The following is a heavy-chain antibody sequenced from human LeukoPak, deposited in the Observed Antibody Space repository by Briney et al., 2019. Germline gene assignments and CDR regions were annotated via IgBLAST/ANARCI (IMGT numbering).Heavy chain of an antibody. CDR2: IGGSGGSI. CDR3: AKTLLGYCSSTICYYFDS. D-gene: IGHD2-2*01. J-gene: IGHJ4*02. CDR1: GFTFSSYA. Sequence: SGGSLRLSCAASGFTFSSYAMTWVRQAPGKGQEWVSAIGGSGGSIYYADSVKGRFTISRDNSKNTLYLQMNSLRAEDTAVYYCAKTLLGYCSSTICYYFDSWGQGTLVTVSS. V-gene: IGHV3-23*01.